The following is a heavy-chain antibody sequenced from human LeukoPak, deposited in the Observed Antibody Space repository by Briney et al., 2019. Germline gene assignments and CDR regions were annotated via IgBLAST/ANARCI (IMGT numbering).Heavy chain of an antibody. V-gene: IGHV1-2*02. D-gene: IGHD2/OR15-2a*01. J-gene: IGHJ4*02. CDR2: INPNSGGT. Sequence: ASVKVSCKASGYTFTGYHMHWVRQAPGQGLEGMGWINPNSGGTNYAQKFQGRVTMTRDTSISTAYMELSRLRSDDTAVYYCARDIPGTFYGDYLDYWGQGTLVTVS. CDR3: ARDIPGTFYGDYLDY. CDR1: GYTFTGYH.